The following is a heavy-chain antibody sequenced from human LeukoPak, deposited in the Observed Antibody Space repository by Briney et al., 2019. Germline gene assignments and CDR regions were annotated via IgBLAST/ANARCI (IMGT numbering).Heavy chain of an antibody. Sequence: GGSLRLSCVGSGFTSIAYALTWARQAPGKGLEWVSAISNNGGYTYYADSVQGRFTISRDNSKSTLCLQMNSLRAEDTAVYYCATLFRSIVLMVYAMDYWGQGTLVTVSS. J-gene: IGHJ4*02. CDR1: GFTSIAYA. CDR3: ATLFRSIVLMVYAMDY. CDR2: ISNNGGYT. V-gene: IGHV3-23*01. D-gene: IGHD2-8*01.